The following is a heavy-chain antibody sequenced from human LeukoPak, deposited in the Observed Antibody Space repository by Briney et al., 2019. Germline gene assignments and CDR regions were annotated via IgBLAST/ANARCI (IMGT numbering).Heavy chain of an antibody. V-gene: IGHV1-2*02. CDR2: INPNSGGS. Sequence: ASVTVSCKASGYTFTGYYMHWVRQAPGQGLEWMGWINPNSGGSNYAQKFQGRATLTRDTSISTVYLELTRLRSDDTAMYYCARGNRDFWSGYYTDYMDVWGRGTTVTVSS. J-gene: IGHJ6*03. CDR1: GYTFTGYY. CDR3: ARGNRDFWSGYYTDYMDV. D-gene: IGHD3-3*01.